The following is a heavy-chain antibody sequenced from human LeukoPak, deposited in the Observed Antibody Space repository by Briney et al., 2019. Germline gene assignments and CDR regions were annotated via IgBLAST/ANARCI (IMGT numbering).Heavy chain of an antibody. V-gene: IGHV1-2*04. CDR3: ATPSFSITMVRGAEGVAFDY. J-gene: IGHJ4*02. CDR1: GYTFTGYY. Sequence: ASVKVSCKASGYTFTGYYMHWVRQAPGQGLEWMGWINPNSGGTNYAQKFQGWVTMTRDTSISTAYMELSSLRSEDTAVYYCATPSFSITMVRGAEGVAFDYWGQGTLVTVSS. D-gene: IGHD3-10*01. CDR2: INPNSGGT.